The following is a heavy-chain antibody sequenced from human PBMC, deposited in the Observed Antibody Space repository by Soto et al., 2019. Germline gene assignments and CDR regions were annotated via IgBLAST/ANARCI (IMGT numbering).Heavy chain of an antibody. J-gene: IGHJ6*02. CDR1: GGSISSGDYS. CDR2: IYYGGST. V-gene: IGHV4-30-2*01. D-gene: IGHD3-22*01. Sequence: PSETLSLTCTVSGGSISSGDYSWNWIRQPPGKGLELIGYIYYGGSTYYNPSLQSRVTMSVDRSRNQFSLKLSSVTAADTAVYYCARHNYDGSGYYYYYYGMDVWGQGTTVTVSS. CDR3: ARHNYDGSGYYYYYYGMDV.